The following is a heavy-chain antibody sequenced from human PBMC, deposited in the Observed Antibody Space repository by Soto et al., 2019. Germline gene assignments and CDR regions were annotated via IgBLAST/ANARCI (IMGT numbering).Heavy chain of an antibody. D-gene: IGHD2-15*01. CDR3: AQMPKDYCSGGSCYSGYYYMDV. CDR2: ISGSGGST. V-gene: IGHV3-23*01. Sequence: GGSLRLSCAASGFTFSSYAMSWVRQAPGKGLEWVSAISGSGGSTYYADSVKGRFTISRDNSKNTLYLQMNSLRAEDTAVYYCAQMPKDYCSGGSCYSGYYYMDVWGKGTTVTVSS. J-gene: IGHJ6*03. CDR1: GFTFSSYA.